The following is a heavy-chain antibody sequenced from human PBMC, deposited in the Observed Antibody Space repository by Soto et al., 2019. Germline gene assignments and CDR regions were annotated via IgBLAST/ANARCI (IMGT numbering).Heavy chain of an antibody. CDR1: GGSFSGFY. CDR3: ARGDYGGNSDDY. Sequence: QVQLQQWGAGLLKPSETLSLTCAVYGGSFSGFYWSWVRQPPGKGLEWIGEINHSGSTNYNPSLKCRVTISVDTSKNQFSLKLSSVTAADTAVYYCARGDYGGNSDDYWGRGTLVTVSS. CDR2: INHSGST. V-gene: IGHV4-34*01. D-gene: IGHD4-17*01. J-gene: IGHJ4*02.